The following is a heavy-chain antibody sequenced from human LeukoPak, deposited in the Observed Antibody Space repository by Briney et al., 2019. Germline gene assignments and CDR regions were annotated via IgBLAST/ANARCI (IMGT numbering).Heavy chain of an antibody. CDR3: ARGPYIVVVPAGIAHNWFDP. D-gene: IGHD2-2*01. Sequence: SETLSLTCAVYGGSFSGYYWSWIRQPPGKGLDWIGEINHSGSTNYNPSLKSRVTISVDTSKNLFSLELTSVTAADTAVYYCARGPYIVVVPAGIAHNWFDPWGQGTLVTVSS. J-gene: IGHJ5*02. CDR2: INHSGST. V-gene: IGHV4-34*01. CDR1: GGSFSGYY.